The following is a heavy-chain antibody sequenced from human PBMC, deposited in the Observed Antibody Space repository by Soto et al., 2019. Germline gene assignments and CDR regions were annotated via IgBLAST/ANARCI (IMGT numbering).Heavy chain of an antibody. CDR1: GGTFNSYA. J-gene: IGHJ6*02. CDR3: ARGAFGDFLTGYPYYYYGMDV. CDR2: IIPIFGTA. Sequence: ASVKVSCKASGGTFNSYAISWVRQAPGQGLEWMGGIIPIFGTANYAQKFQGRVTITADKSTSTAYMELSSLRSEDTAVYYCARGAFGDFLTGYPYYYYGMDVWGQGTTVTVSS. V-gene: IGHV1-69*06. D-gene: IGHD3-9*01.